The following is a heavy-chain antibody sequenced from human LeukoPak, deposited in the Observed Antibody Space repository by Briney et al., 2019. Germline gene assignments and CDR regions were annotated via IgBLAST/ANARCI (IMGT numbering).Heavy chain of an antibody. Sequence: ASVKVSCKASGYTFTGYYMHWVRQAPGQGLEWMGWINPNSGGTNYAQKFQGRVTMTRDTSISTAYMELSRLRSDDTAVYYCARDDVSCIHGVCSDLFHYWGQGTLVTVSS. V-gene: IGHV1-2*02. D-gene: IGHD2-8*01. CDR1: GYTFTGYY. J-gene: IGHJ4*02. CDR3: ARDDVSCIHGVCSDLFHY. CDR2: INPNSGGT.